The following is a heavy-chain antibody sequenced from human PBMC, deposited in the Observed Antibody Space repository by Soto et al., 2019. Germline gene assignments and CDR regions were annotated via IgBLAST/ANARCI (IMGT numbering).Heavy chain of an antibody. J-gene: IGHJ6*02. V-gene: IGHV1-18*01. Sequence: ASVKVSCKASGYTFTSYGISWVRQAPGQGLEWMGWISAYNGNTNYAQKLQGRVTMTTDTSTSTAYMELRSLRSDDTAVCYCARDIGGGGSSLYYYYYGMDVWGQGTTVTVSS. D-gene: IGHD1-26*01. CDR3: ARDIGGGGSSLYYYYYGMDV. CDR2: ISAYNGNT. CDR1: GYTFTSYG.